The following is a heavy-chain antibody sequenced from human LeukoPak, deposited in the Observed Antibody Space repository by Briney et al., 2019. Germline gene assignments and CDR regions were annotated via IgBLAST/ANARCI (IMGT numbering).Heavy chain of an antibody. V-gene: IGHV4-39*01. CDR3: ARRRSGQLYDN. CDR2: IYYIGTT. CDR1: GGSVSNVSYY. Sequence: PSETLSLTCIVSGGSVSNVSYYWGWIRQPPGKGLEWIGSIYYIGTTYYNPSLESRVTISIDTSENQFSLKMTSVTATDTAMYYCARRRSGQLYDNWGQGTLVTVSS. J-gene: IGHJ4*02. D-gene: IGHD6-6*01.